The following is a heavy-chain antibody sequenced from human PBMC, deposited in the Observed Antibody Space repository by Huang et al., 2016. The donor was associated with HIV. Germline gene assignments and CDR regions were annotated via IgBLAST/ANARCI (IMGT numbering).Heavy chain of an antibody. CDR2: IRDDGSNK. J-gene: IGHJ3*02. V-gene: IGHV3-30*02. CDR3: AKGSMANAFDI. Sequence: QVQLVESGGGVVQPGGSLRLSCAASGFTFSSYGMHWVRQARGKGLEWVAFIRDDGSNKYYADSVRCRFTISRDNSKNTLYLQMNSLRAEDTAVYYCAKGSMANAFDIWGQGTMVTVSS. D-gene: IGHD3-10*01. CDR1: GFTFSSYG.